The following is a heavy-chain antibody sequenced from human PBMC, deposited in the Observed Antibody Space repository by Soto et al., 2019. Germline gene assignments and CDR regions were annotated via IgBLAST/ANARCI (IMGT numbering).Heavy chain of an antibody. J-gene: IGHJ3*02. CDR3: ARDIYGGNCCDAFDI. CDR1: GYTFTNYG. D-gene: IGHD2-15*01. V-gene: IGHV1-18*01. CDR2: ISPYNGKT. Sequence: QAQLVQSGAEVKKPGASVNISCKASGYTFTNYGFIWVRQAPGHGLEWVGWISPYNGKTEYAQNLQGRVTMTRDKPTSTAYMELRSRRSDDTAVYYCARDIYGGNCCDAFDIWGQGTMVTVSS.